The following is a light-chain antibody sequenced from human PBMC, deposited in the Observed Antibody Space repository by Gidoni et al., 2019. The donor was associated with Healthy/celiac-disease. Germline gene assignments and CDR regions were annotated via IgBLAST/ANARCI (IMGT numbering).Light chain of an antibody. CDR2: DAS. Sequence: EIVLTQSPATLSLSPGERATLSCRASPSVSSYLAWYQQKPGQAPRLLIYDASNSATGIPARFSGSGSGTDFTLTISSLEPEDFAVYYCQQRSNWLMYTFGQGTKLEIK. CDR3: QQRSNWLMYT. J-gene: IGKJ2*01. V-gene: IGKV3-11*01. CDR1: PSVSSY.